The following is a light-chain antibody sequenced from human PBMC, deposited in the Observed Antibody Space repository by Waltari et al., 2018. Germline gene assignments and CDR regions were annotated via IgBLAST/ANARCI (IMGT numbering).Light chain of an antibody. CDR2: RAA. J-gene: IGKJ1*01. Sequence: CRASQGLSSYLALHQQRPGQAPSLLIHRAANRATGIPARFCGSGSGTDFTLTISSIEPEYFAVYYWQQRSDWPRTFGQETKVEIK. CDR3: QQRSDWPRT. CDR1: QGLSSY. V-gene: IGKV3-11*01.